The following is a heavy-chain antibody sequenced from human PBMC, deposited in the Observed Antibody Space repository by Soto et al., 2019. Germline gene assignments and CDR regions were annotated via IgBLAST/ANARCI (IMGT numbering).Heavy chain of an antibody. CDR3: ARKPYGAYVGWIDP. CDR2: IYYSGNT. V-gene: IGHV4-61*01. Sequence: QVQLQESGPGLVKPSETLSLTCTVSGGSVSSGSYSWSWIRQPPVKGLEWIGYIYYSGNTNYNPSLKSRVTISLDTSKNQLSLTLSYVTAADTAVYYCARKPYGAYVGWIDPWGQGTRVTVCS. CDR1: GGSVSSGSYS. D-gene: IGHD4-17*01. J-gene: IGHJ5*02.